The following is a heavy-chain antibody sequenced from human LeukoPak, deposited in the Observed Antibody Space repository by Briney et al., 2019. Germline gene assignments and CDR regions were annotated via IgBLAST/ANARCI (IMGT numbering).Heavy chain of an antibody. V-gene: IGHV1-69*05. CDR3: AGGQGSYDSSGYSFDY. J-gene: IGHJ4*02. CDR1: GGTFSSYA. CDR2: IIPIFGTA. Sequence: SVKVSCKASGGTFSSYAISWVRQAPGQGLEWMGGIIPIFGTANYAQKFQGRVTITTDESTSTAYMELSSLRSEDTAVYYCAGGQGSYDSSGYSFDYWGQGTLVTVSS. D-gene: IGHD3-22*01.